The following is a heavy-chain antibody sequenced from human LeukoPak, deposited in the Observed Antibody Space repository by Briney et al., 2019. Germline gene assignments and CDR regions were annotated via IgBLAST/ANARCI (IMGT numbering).Heavy chain of an antibody. CDR2: VSGSGGST. CDR3: ANFEGVRKDQLPGD. J-gene: IGHJ4*02. Sequence: GGSLSLSCASSGFTFSSYAMSWVRQARGQGLEWVSSVSGSGGSTYYADSLKVRFTISKDNSKNTLDLQMDSLGAEDKAVYYCANFEGVRKDQLPGDWGQGTLVNVPS. D-gene: IGHD2-2*01. CDR1: GFTFSSYA. V-gene: IGHV3-23*01.